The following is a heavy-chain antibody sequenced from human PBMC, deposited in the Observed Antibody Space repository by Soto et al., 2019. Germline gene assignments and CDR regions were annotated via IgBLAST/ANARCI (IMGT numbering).Heavy chain of an antibody. D-gene: IGHD5-12*01. V-gene: IGHV3-66*01. CDR1: GFTVSNSY. Sequence: EVQLVESGGGLVQPGGSLRLSCAASGFTVSNSYMTWVRQAPGKGLEWVSVIYTAGSTFYADSVKGRFTISRDTSKNTVYLQMNSLRAEYTAVYYCARDMATQGAYWGQGALVTVSS. CDR3: ARDMATQGAY. J-gene: IGHJ4*02. CDR2: IYTAGST.